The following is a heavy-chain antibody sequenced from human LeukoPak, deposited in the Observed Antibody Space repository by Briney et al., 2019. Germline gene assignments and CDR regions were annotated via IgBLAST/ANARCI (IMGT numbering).Heavy chain of an antibody. V-gene: IGHV3-21*01. D-gene: IGHD3-10*01. CDR1: GFTFSSYS. Sequence: GGSLRLSCAASGFTFSSYSMNWVRQAPGKGLEWVSSISSSSSYIYYADSVKGRFTISRDNAKNSLYQQMNSLRAEDTAVYYCARLTPGYGSGRGEVWFDPWGQGTLVTVSS. CDR3: ARLTPGYGSGRGEVWFDP. CDR2: ISSSSSYI. J-gene: IGHJ5*02.